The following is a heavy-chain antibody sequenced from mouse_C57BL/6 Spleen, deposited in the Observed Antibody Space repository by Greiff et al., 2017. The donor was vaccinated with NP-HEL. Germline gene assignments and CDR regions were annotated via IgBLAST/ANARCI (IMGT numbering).Heavy chain of an antibody. CDR2: INPNYGTT. Sequence: VQLKQSGPELVKPGASVKISCKASGYSFTDYNMNWVKQSNGKSLEWIGVINPNYGTTSYNQKFKGKATLTVDQSSSTAYMQLNSLTSEDSAVYYCARSSSGGYYYAMDYWGQGTSVTVSS. D-gene: IGHD3-2*02. J-gene: IGHJ4*01. CDR1: GYSFTDYN. CDR3: ARSSSGGYYYAMDY. V-gene: IGHV1-39*01.